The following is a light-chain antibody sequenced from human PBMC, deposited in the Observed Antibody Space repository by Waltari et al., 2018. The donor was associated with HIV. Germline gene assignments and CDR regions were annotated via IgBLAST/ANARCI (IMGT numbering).Light chain of an antibody. CDR3: CASGGSNTKV. J-gene: IGLJ1*01. Sequence: QSALTQPASVSGSPGQSITISCTGTSSDVGRYNYVSWYQPHPRKAPKLIIYEVRTRPAGVSNRFSASKSGNMATLTISGLQPDDEADYHCCASGGSNTKVFGTGTKVTVL. CDR1: SSDVGRYNY. V-gene: IGLV2-14*01. CDR2: EVR.